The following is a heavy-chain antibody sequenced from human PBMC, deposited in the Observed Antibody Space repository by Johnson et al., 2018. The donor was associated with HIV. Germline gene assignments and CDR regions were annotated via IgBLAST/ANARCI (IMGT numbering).Heavy chain of an antibody. D-gene: IGHD6-19*01. J-gene: IGHJ3*02. Sequence: QVQLVESGGGVVQPGRSLRLSCAASGFTFSNYAMHWVRQAPGKGLEWVAVIWYDGSNNYYADSVKGRFTISRDNSKNTLYLQMNSLRAEDTAVYYCARSGNRQWLVRGAFDIWGQGTMVTVSS. CDR3: ARSGNRQWLVRGAFDI. V-gene: IGHV3-33*01. CDR1: GFTFSNYA. CDR2: IWYDGSNN.